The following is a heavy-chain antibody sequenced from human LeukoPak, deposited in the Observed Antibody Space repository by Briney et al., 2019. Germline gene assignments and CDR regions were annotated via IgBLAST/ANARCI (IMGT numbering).Heavy chain of an antibody. CDR3: ARVWGSSWYFDY. V-gene: IGHV4-4*07. Sequence: SETLSLTCTVSGGSISSHYWSWIRQPAGKGLEWIGRIYTSGSTNRNPSLKSRVTMSVDTSKNQFSLKLSSLTAADTAVYYCARVWGSSWYFDYWGQGTLVTVSS. CDR2: IYTSGST. J-gene: IGHJ4*02. CDR1: GGSISSHY. D-gene: IGHD6-13*01.